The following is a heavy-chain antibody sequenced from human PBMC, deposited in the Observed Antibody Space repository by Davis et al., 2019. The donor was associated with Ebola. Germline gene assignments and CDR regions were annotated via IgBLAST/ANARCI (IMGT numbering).Heavy chain of an antibody. CDR1: GYTFTSYG. Sequence: ASVKVSCKASGYTFTSYGISWVRQAPGQGLEWMGWINACNGNTKYSQKFQGRVTITRDTSASTAYMELSSLRSEDTAVYYCARDSSGWYLGWFDPWGQGTLVTVSS. CDR2: INACNGNT. CDR3: ARDSSGWYLGWFDP. V-gene: IGHV1-3*01. D-gene: IGHD6-19*01. J-gene: IGHJ5*02.